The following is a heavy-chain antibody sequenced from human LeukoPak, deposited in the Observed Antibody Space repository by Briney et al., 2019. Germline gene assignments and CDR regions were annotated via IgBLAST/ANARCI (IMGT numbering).Heavy chain of an antibody. CDR2: VYYTGST. CDR1: GASMNNYY. Sequence: SETLSLTCTVSGASMNNYYWTWIRQPPGKGLECIGYVYYTGSTYYNPSLKSRATISVDTSRSQFSLKLKSVTAADTAVYYCARDSSTVTTRHFDYWGQGALVTVSS. D-gene: IGHD4-17*01. J-gene: IGHJ4*02. V-gene: IGHV4-59*01. CDR3: ARDSSTVTTRHFDY.